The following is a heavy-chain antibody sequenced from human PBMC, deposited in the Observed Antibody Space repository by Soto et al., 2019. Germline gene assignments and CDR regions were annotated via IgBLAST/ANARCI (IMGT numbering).Heavy chain of an antibody. J-gene: IGHJ6*04. D-gene: IGHD3-16*01. V-gene: IGHV3-11*01. Sequence: QVHLVESGGDLVKPGGSLRLSCVASGFSFSDYSMTWMRQAPGGGLDFVAFISNTAITDYYADSVKGRFTISRDNARNSFYLQMDSLRAEDAAVYYCARDLQQMLSRKHYHDYLYVWGTGTTITVSS. CDR3: ARDLQQMLSRKHYHDYLYV. CDR1: GFSFSDYS. CDR2: ISNTAITD.